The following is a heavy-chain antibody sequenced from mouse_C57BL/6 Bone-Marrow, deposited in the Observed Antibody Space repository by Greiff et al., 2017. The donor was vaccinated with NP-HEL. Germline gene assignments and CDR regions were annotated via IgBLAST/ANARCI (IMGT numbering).Heavy chain of an antibody. J-gene: IGHJ1*03. Sequence: EVKLMESEGGLVQPGSSMKLSCTASGFTFSDYYMAWVRQVPEKGLEWVANINYDGSSPYLWDSLKSRFIISRDNAKNILYLQMSSLKSEDTATYYCARPITTVSYWYCDVWGTGTTVTVAS. CDR2: INYDGSSP. CDR3: ARPITTVSYWYCDV. V-gene: IGHV5-16*01. CDR1: GFTFSDYY. D-gene: IGHD1-1*01.